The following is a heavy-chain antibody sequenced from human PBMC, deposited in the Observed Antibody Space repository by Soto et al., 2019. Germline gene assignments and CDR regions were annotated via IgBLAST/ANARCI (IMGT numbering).Heavy chain of an antibody. CDR2: INHSGST. CDR1: GGNFSGYY. CDR3: ARMNYYDTSGYPFDY. V-gene: IGHV4-34*01. D-gene: IGHD3-22*01. J-gene: IGHJ4*02. Sequence: SETLSLTCAVYGGNFSGYYWSWIRQPPGKGLEWIGEINHSGSTNYNPSLKSRVTISADTSKNQFSLKLNSVTAADTAVYYCARMNYYDTSGYPFDYWGQGMMVTVSS.